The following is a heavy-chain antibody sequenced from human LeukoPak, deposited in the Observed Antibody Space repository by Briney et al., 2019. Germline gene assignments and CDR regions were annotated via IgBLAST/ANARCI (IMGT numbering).Heavy chain of an antibody. D-gene: IGHD2-2*02. CDR1: GYTFTSYY. V-gene: IGHV1-46*01. CDR2: INPSGGST. Sequence: ASVKVSCKASGYTFTSYYVHWVRQAPGEGLEWMGIINPSGGSTSYAQKFQGRVTMTRDMSTSTVYMELSSLRSEDTAVYHCARVAAEVVGLPGVIGFGWLRREYYYMDVWGKGTTVTV. CDR3: ARVAAEVVGLPGVIGFGWLRREYYYMDV. J-gene: IGHJ6*03.